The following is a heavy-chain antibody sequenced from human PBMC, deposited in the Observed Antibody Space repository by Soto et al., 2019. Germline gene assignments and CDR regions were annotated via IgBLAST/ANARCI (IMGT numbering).Heavy chain of an antibody. D-gene: IGHD7-27*01. CDR1: GFIFSSFC. J-gene: IGHJ4*02. CDR2: IWYDGSNT. V-gene: IGHV3-33*01. CDR3: VRDLLGSGGHFDY. Sequence: LRLSCAASGFIFSSFCMHWVRQAPGKGLEWVAHIWYDGSNTYYADSVKGRFTISRDNSRNTLYLQMNSLRAEDTAVYHCVRDLLGSGGHFDYWGQGTLVTVSS.